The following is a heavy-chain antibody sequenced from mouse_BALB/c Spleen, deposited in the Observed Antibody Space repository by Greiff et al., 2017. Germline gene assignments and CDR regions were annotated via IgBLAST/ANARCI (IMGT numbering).Heavy chain of an antibody. CDR1: GFTFSSYT. CDR2: ISNGGGST. J-gene: IGHJ2*01. D-gene: IGHD2-4*01. CDR3: ARSTMITYYFDY. Sequence: EVMLVESGGGLVQPGGSLKLSCAASGFTFSSYTMSWVRQTPEKRLEWVAYISNGGGSTYYPDTVKGRFTISRDNAKNTLYLQMSSLKSEDTAMYYCARSTMITYYFDYWGQGTTLTVSS. V-gene: IGHV5-12-2*01.